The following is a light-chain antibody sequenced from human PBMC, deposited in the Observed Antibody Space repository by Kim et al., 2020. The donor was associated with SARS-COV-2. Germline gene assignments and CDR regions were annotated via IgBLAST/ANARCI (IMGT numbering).Light chain of an antibody. CDR2: ADS. CDR1: LGTIPANY. J-gene: IGLJ2*01. V-gene: IGLV6-57*03. CDR3: QSYDISNVI. Sequence: TLPISVPPTLGTIPANYFQWYPQRPRSAPTIVIYADSATPSGFPDRFSGSIDTSSSSASLTISGLKTEDEADYYCQSYDISNVIFGGGTQLTVL.